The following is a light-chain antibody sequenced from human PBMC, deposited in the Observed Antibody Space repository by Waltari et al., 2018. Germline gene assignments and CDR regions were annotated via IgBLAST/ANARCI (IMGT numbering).Light chain of an antibody. CDR2: GAS. Sequence: EIVLTQSPGTLSLSPGERATLSCRAAQSVPTNYLAWYQQKPGQAPRLLFYGASRRATGIPDRFRGSGSGTDFTLTISRLEPEDSAVYYCQQYGSSSWTFGQGTKVEIK. V-gene: IGKV3-20*01. CDR3: QQYGSSSWT. CDR1: QSVPTNY. J-gene: IGKJ1*01.